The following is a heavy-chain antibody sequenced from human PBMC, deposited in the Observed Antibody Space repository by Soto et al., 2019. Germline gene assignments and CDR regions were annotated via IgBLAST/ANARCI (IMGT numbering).Heavy chain of an antibody. V-gene: IGHV1-8*01. Sequence: QVQLVQSGAEVKKPGASVKVSCKASGDSFSNYDIKWVRQATGQGLEWMGWMNPNSGNTGSARKFQGRVTMTRNTSIITAYMELSSLRSEDTAVYYCARGRNGMDVWGQGTTVTVSS. CDR3: ARGRNGMDV. CDR2: MNPNSGNT. J-gene: IGHJ6*02. CDR1: GDSFSNYD.